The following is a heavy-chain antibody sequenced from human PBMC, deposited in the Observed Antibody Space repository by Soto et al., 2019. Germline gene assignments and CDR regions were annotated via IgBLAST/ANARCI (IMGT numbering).Heavy chain of an antibody. CDR1: GFTFSSYW. V-gene: IGHV3-7*01. CDR2: IKQDGSEK. CDR3: ASRRWAQSRREGFDY. J-gene: IGHJ4*02. D-gene: IGHD3-16*01. Sequence: EVQLVESGGGLVQPGGSLRLSCAASGFTFSSYWMSWVRQAPGKGLEWVANIKQDGSEKYYVDSVKGRFTISRDNAKNSLYLQMNSLRAEDTSVYYCASRRWAQSRREGFDYWGQGTLVTVS.